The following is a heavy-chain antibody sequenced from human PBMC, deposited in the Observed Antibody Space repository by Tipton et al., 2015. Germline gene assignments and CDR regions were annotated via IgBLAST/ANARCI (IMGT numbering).Heavy chain of an antibody. CDR2: ISHSGNT. D-gene: IGHD1-26*01. CDR3: ARDIEHGMDV. CDR1: AYSISSDYY. J-gene: IGHJ6*02. Sequence: LRLSCAVSAYSISSDYYWGWIRQPPGKGLEWIGSISHSGNTYYNPSLKSRVTMSRDTSKNQFSLKLISMTAADTAVYYCARDIEHGMDVWGQGTTVTVSS. V-gene: IGHV4-38-2*02.